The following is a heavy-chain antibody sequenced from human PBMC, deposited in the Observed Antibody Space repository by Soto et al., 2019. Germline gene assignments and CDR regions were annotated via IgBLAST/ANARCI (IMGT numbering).Heavy chain of an antibody. Sequence: SLRLSCTASGFTFSDSYMSWIRQAPGKGLEWVSYISSSGRTIYYADSVKGRFTISRDNDKNSLYLQMNSLRAEDTAAYYCARGQGYSESSRLGYDVFDIWGQGTLVTVSS. CDR3: ARGQGYSESSRLGYDVFDI. CDR1: GFTFSDSY. J-gene: IGHJ3*02. V-gene: IGHV3-11*01. D-gene: IGHD3-22*01. CDR2: ISSSGRTI.